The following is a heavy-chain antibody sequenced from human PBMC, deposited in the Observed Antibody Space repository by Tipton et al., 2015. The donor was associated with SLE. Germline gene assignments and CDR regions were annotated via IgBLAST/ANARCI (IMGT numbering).Heavy chain of an antibody. Sequence: TLSLTCTVSGVSISDHSWGWIRQPPGKGLEWIGYISYSERSNYNPSLKSQVTISLDTSKNRVSLKVSSVTAADTAVYYCARRFRDSYYFDYWGQGTLVSVSS. V-gene: IGHV4-59*08. CDR3: ARRFRDSYYFDY. J-gene: IGHJ4*02. CDR1: GVSISDHS. CDR2: ISYSERS.